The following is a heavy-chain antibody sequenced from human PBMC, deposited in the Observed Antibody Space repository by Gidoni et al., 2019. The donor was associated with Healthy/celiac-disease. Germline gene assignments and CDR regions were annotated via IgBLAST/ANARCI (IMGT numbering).Heavy chain of an antibody. CDR2: IIPILGIA. D-gene: IGHD3-10*01. CDR1: GGTFSSYT. J-gene: IGHJ4*02. V-gene: IGHV1-69*08. Sequence: QVQLVQSGAEVKKPGSSVKVSCKASGGTFSSYTISWVRQAPGQGLEWMGRIIPILGIANYAQKFQGRVTITADKSTSTAYMELSSLRSEDTAVYYCATDYGSGPDDYWGQGTLVTVSS. CDR3: ATDYGSGPDDY.